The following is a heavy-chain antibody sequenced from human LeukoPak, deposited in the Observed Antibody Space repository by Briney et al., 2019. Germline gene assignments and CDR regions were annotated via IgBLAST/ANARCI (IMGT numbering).Heavy chain of an antibody. V-gene: IGHV3-23*01. CDR1: GFTFSGYA. CDR3: AKVARRYAGSARGAFDS. D-gene: IGHD3-16*01. J-gene: IGHJ4*02. Sequence: GGSLRLSCAASGFTFSGYAMSWVRQAPGKGLEWVSAIRGGGTDTFYADSVKGRFTISRDNSKNTLSLQMSSLSAEDTAVYYCAKVARRYAGSARGAFDSGVQGTLVTVSS. CDR2: IRGGGTDT.